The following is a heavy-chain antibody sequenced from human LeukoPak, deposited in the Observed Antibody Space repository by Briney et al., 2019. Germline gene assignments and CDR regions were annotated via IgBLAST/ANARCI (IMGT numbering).Heavy chain of an antibody. CDR3: VTGYCVPFDN. J-gene: IGHJ4*02. CDR1: GASLSSYY. V-gene: IGHV4-59*01. D-gene: IGHD2-15*01. Sequence: SETLSLTCSVSGASLSSYYWGWIRQSPGKGLEWLGYISDTGKTDYNPSLKSRGTLSLDTSKNQFSLRLTSVTAADTGVYYCVTGYCVPFDNWGQGTLVSVSS. CDR2: ISDTGKT.